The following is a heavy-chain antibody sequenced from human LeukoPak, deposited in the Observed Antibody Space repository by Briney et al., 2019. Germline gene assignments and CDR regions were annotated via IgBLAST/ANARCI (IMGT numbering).Heavy chain of an antibody. CDR1: GFNFSTYV. CDR2: ISSSGDST. CDR3: AKGHCISTSCLAVFDY. J-gene: IGHJ4*02. Sequence: PGGSRRLSCAASGFNFSTYVMSCVRQAPGKGLEWVSIISSSGDSTYYADSVKGRFTISRDNSKNTLYLQMNSLRAEDTAVYCAKGHCISTSCLAVFDYWGQGALVTVSS. D-gene: IGHD2-2*01. V-gene: IGHV3-23*01.